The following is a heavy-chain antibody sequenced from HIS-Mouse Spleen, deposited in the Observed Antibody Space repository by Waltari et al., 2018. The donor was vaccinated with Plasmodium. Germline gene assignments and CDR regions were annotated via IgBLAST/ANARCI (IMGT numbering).Heavy chain of an antibody. CDR3: ARDFVVSSWYAFDI. V-gene: IGHV3-30*04. J-gene: IGHJ3*02. CDR1: GFTFSSSA. Sequence: QVQLVESGGGVVQPGRSLRLSCAASGFTFSSSAMHWVRQVPGKGLEWVAVISYDGSNKFHADSVKGRFTISRDNSKNTLYLQMNSLRTEDTAVYYCARDFVVSSWYAFDIWGQGTMVTVSS. D-gene: IGHD6-13*01. CDR2: ISYDGSNK.